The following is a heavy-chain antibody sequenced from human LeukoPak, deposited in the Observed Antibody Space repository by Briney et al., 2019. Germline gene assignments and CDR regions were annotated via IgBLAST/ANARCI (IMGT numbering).Heavy chain of an antibody. V-gene: IGHV1-18*01. J-gene: IGHJ4*02. CDR2: ISAYNGNT. CDR1: GGTFSSYA. Sequence: GASVKVSCKASGGTFSSYAISWVRQAPGQGLEWMGWISAYNGNTNYAQKLQGRVTMTTDTSTSTAHMELRSLRSDDTAVYYCARDRASNYWGQGTLVTVSS. D-gene: IGHD3-10*01. CDR3: ARDRASNY.